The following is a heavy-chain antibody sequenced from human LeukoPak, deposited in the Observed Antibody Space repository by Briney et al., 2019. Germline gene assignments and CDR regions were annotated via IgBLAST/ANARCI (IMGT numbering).Heavy chain of an antibody. CDR3: TTDLVVATD. Sequence: GGSLRLSCKVSGFTFSKAWMSWVRQAPGKGLEWVGRIKSKTDGGTTDYAAPVKGRFTISRDDSKNTLFLQMNSLKTEDTALYYCTTDLVVATDWGQGTLVTVSS. J-gene: IGHJ4*02. CDR2: IKSKTDGGTT. CDR1: GFTFSKAW. V-gene: IGHV3-15*01. D-gene: IGHD1-26*01.